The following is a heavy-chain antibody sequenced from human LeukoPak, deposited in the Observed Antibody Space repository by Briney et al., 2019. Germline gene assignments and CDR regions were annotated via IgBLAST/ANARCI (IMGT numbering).Heavy chain of an antibody. D-gene: IGHD3-10*01. CDR1: GFTFSSYG. J-gene: IGHJ1*01. CDR2: ISYDGSNK. CDR3: AKDRGLLWFGELYEYFQH. Sequence: PGGSLRLSCAASGFTFSSYGMHWVRQAPGKGLEWVAVISYDGSNKYYADSVKGRFTISRDNSKNTLYLQMNSLRAEDTAVYYCAKDRGLLWFGELYEYFQHWGQGTLVTVSS. V-gene: IGHV3-30*18.